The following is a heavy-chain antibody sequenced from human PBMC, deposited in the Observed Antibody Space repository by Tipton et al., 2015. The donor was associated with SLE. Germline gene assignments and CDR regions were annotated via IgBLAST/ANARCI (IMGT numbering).Heavy chain of an antibody. J-gene: IGHJ4*02. V-gene: IGHV4-39*07. CDR3: ARGLRPDF. CDR1: GGSISSSSYY. CDR2: IYYSGST. Sequence: TLSLTCTVSGGSISSSSYYWGWIRQPPGKGLEWSGSIYYSGSTYYNPSLKSRVTISVDTSKNQFSLKLSSVTAADTAVYYCARGLRPDFWGQGTLVTVSS.